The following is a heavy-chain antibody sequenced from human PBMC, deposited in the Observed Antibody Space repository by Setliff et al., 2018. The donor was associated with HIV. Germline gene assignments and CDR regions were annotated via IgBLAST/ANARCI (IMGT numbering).Heavy chain of an antibody. D-gene: IGHD5-18*01. J-gene: IGHJ4*02. Sequence: SETLSLTCTVSGGSISSGGYYWGWIRQPPGKGLEWIGSINHSGSTNYSPSLKSRVTISVDASRNQFSLRLSSVTAADTAVYYCAAWGPRYSYAPYFFDSWGQGTLVTVSS. CDR3: AAWGPRYSYAPYFFDS. CDR2: INHSGST. CDR1: GGSISSGGYY. V-gene: IGHV4-39*07.